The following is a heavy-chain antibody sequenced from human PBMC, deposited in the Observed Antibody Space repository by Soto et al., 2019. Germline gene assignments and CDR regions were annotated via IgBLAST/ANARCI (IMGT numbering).Heavy chain of an antibody. CDR2: IYYRGST. J-gene: IGHJ5*02. V-gene: IGHV4-31*03. CDR3: ARDLRGYDFWCGYYNWFDP. CDR1: GGSISSGGYY. D-gene: IGHD3-3*01. Sequence: QVQLQESGPGLVKPSQTLSLTCTVSGGSISSGGYYWSWIRQHPGKGLEWIGYIYYRGSTYYNPSLMSRVTISVGTSKNQFSLKLSSVTAADTAVYYCARDLRGYDFWCGYYNWFDPWGQGTLVTVSS.